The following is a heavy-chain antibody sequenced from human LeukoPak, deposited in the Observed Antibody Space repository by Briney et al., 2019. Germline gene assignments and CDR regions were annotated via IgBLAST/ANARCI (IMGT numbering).Heavy chain of an antibody. CDR3: ARDLQGSGSYSGYFYH. Sequence: SETLSLTCNVSGGSISSYYWSWIRQPPGKGLEWIGYIYYSGSTNYNPSLKSRVTISVDTSKNQFSLKLSSVTAADTAVYYCARDLQGSGSYSGYFYHWGQGTLVTVSS. J-gene: IGHJ1*01. V-gene: IGHV4-59*12. CDR1: GGSISSYY. CDR2: IYYSGST. D-gene: IGHD3-10*01.